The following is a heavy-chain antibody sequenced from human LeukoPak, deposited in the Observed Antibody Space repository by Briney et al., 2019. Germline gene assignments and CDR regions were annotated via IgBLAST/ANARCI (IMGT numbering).Heavy chain of an antibody. CDR2: INPNSGGT. V-gene: IGHV1-2*02. CDR1: GYTFTGYY. CDR3: ARRYSSRTSCYTALFDY. J-gene: IGHJ4*02. Sequence: GSSVKVSCKASGYTFTGYYMHWVRQAPGQGLDWVGWINPNSGGTNYAQKFQGRVTMTRDTSISTAYMELSRLRSDDTAVYYCARRYSSRTSCYTALFDYWGQGTLVTVSS. D-gene: IGHD2-2*02.